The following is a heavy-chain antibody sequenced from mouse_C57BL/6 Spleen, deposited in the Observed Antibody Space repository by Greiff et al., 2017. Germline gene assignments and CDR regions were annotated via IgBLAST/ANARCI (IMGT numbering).Heavy chain of an antibody. CDR2: INPSTGGT. J-gene: IGHJ4*01. CDR3: ARGGYAPSAMDY. Sequence: VQLQQSGPELVKPGASVKISCKASGYSFTGYYMNWVKQSPGKSLEWIGEINPSTGGTTYNQKFKAKATLTVDKSSSTAYLQLKSLTSDDSAVYYCARGGYAPSAMDYWGQGTSVTVSS. CDR1: GYSFTGYY. D-gene: IGHD3-2*02. V-gene: IGHV1-42*01.